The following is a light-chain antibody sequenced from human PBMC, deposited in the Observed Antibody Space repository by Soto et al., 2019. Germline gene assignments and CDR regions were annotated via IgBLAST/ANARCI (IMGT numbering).Light chain of an antibody. CDR2: AAS. CDR3: QQLKSYPLS. V-gene: IGKV1-9*01. J-gene: IGKJ4*01. CDR1: QGISSY. Sequence: DIPLTQSPSFLSASVGDRVTITCRTSQGISSYLAWYQQKPGKAPQLLISAASTLQSGVPSRFSGSGSGTEFTLTISSLPPEDFATYYCQQLKSYPLSFGGGTKVEI.